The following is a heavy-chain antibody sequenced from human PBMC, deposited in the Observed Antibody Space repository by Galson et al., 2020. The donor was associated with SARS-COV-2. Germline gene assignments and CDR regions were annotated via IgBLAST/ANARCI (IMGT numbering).Heavy chain of an antibody. CDR1: GGSISSYY. Sequence: ETSETRSLTCTVSGGSISSYYWSWIRQPPGKGLEWIGYIYYSGSTNYNPSLKSRVTISVDTSKNQFSLKLSSVTAADTAVYYCARHTFGGTDYWGQGTLVTVSS. CDR2: IYYSGST. J-gene: IGHJ4*02. D-gene: IGHD1-1*01. CDR3: ARHTFGGTDY. V-gene: IGHV4-59*08.